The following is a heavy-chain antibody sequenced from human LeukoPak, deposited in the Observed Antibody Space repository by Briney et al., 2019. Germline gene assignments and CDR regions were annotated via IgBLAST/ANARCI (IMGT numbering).Heavy chain of an antibody. V-gene: IGHV3-33*01. CDR1: GFTFSSYG. CDR2: ICYDGSNK. D-gene: IGHD1-26*01. CDR3: ARDRWIVGATSYAFDI. Sequence: GGSLRLSCAASGFTFSSYGMHWVRQAPGKGLEGVAVICYDGSNKYYADSVKGRFTISRDNSKNTLYLQMNSLRAEDTAVYYCARDRWIVGATSYAFDIWGQGTMVTVSS. J-gene: IGHJ3*02.